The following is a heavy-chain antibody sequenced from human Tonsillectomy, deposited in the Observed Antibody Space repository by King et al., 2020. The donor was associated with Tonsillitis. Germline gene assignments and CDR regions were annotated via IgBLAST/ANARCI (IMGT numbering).Heavy chain of an antibody. D-gene: IGHD3-22*01. CDR2: INEEGSDK. CDR1: GFTFSRYW. V-gene: IGHV3-7*01. CDR3: ATEGGRSGSEY. Sequence: VQLVESGGGLVQPGGSLRLSCPVSGFTFSRYWMSWVCQAPGRGLEWVANINEEGSDKHYVVSVKGRFTISRNNANNSLFLQMNSRRAEDTAVYNCATEGGRSGSEYWGQGTLVTVSS. J-gene: IGHJ4*02.